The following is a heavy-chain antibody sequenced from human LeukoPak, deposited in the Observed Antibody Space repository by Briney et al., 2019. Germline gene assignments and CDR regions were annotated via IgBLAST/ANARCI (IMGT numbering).Heavy chain of an antibody. V-gene: IGHV3-48*01. CDR1: GFTFSSYG. D-gene: IGHD6-6*01. J-gene: IGHJ4*02. Sequence: PGGSLRLSCAASGFTFSSYGINWVRQTPGKGLEWVSYISSSSSAINYADSVRGRFTISRDNAKNSLYLQMNSLRPEDTAVYYCARGGAARLDYWGQGTLVTVSS. CDR2: ISSSSSAI. CDR3: ARGGAARLDY.